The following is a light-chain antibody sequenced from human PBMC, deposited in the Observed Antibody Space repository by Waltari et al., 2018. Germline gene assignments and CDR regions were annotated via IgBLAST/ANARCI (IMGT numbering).Light chain of an antibody. Sequence: NFMLTQPHSVSESPGKTVTTSRTRRSGSIASTSVQGYQQRPGSSPTTVIYEDNQRPSGVPDRFSGSIDSSSNSASLTISGLKTEDEADYYCQSYDSSNVVFGGGTKLTVL. CDR1: SGSIASTS. CDR2: EDN. CDR3: QSYDSSNVV. J-gene: IGLJ2*01. V-gene: IGLV6-57*01.